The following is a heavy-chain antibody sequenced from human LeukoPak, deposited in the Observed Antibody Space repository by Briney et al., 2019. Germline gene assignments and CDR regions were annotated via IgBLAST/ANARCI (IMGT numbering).Heavy chain of an antibody. Sequence: GRSLRLSCAASGFTFDDYAMHWVRQAPGKGLEWVSGISWNSGSIGYADSVKGRFTISRDNAKNSLYLQMNSLRAEDTAAYYCARVTIGRPDYWGQGTLVTVSS. CDR2: ISWNSGSI. D-gene: IGHD3-9*01. CDR1: GFTFDDYA. CDR3: ARVTIGRPDY. J-gene: IGHJ4*02. V-gene: IGHV3-9*01.